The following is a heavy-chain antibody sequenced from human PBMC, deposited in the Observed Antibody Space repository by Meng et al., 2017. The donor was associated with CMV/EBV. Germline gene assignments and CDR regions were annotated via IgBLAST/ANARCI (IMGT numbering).Heavy chain of an antibody. CDR1: GFSLSTSGVG. CDR3: AHTYSQEVGDIVVVPAAILPYYYYGMDV. J-gene: IGHJ6*02. Sequence: SGPTLVKPTQTLTLTCTFSGFSLSTSGVGVGWIRQPPGKALEWLALIYWNDDKRYSPSLKSRLTITKDTSKNQVVLTMTNMDPVDTATYYCAHTYSQEVGDIVVVPAAILPYYYYGMDVWGQGTTVTVSS. CDR2: IYWNDDK. D-gene: IGHD2-2*02. V-gene: IGHV2-5*01.